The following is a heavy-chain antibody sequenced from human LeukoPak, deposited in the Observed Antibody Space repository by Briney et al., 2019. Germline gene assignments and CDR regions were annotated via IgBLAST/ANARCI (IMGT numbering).Heavy chain of an antibody. D-gene: IGHD6-6*01. V-gene: IGHV1-2*02. CDR2: INPNSGGT. CDR3: AARAARHSFGY. CDR1: GYTFTDYY. Sequence: ASVKVSCKASGYTFTDYYMHWVRQAPGQGLEWMGWINPNSGGTNYAQKFQGRVTMTRDTSVTTAYMELSSLRSDDTAVYYCAARAARHSFGYWGQGTLVTVSS. J-gene: IGHJ4*02.